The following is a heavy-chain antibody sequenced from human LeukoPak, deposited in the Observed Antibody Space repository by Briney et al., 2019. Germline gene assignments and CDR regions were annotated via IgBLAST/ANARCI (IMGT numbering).Heavy chain of an antibody. J-gene: IGHJ4*02. Sequence: GRSLKLSCAAPGFIFSGYAMHWVRQAPGRGLEWVATISSDGNNKYYRESVRGRFAISRDNSKSTVYLQMNSLRAEDAAVYYCAKDGYQSSGTYYDFWGQGTLVTVSS. D-gene: IGHD3-10*01. CDR2: ISSDGNNK. CDR1: GFIFSGYA. V-gene: IGHV3-30*18. CDR3: AKDGYQSSGTYYDF.